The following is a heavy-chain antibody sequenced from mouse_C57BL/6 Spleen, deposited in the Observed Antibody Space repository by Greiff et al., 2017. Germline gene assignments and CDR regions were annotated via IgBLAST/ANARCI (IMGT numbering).Heavy chain of an antibody. V-gene: IGHV7-3*01. CDR1: GFTFTDYY. CDR3: ARYIGDGYYPYYAMDY. CDR2: IRNKANGYTT. Sequence: EVKLMESGGGLVQPGGSLSLSCAASGFTFTDYYMSWVRQPPGKALEWLGFIRNKANGYTTEYSASVKGRFTISRDNSQSILYLQMNALRAEDSATYYCARYIGDGYYPYYAMDYWGQGTSVTVSS. J-gene: IGHJ4*01. D-gene: IGHD2-3*01.